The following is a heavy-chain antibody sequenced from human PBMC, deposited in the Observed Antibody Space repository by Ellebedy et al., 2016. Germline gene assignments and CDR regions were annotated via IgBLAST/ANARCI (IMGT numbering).Heavy chain of an antibody. V-gene: IGHV3-43*01. CDR1: GLTFDDYT. J-gene: IGHJ4*02. Sequence: GESLKISCAASGLTFDDYTMHWVRQAPGKGLEWVSFISGDGYSTYYADSVKGRFTISRDNSKNSLYLQMNSLRTEDSALYYCTKFGARGSYYSYFDYWGQGTLITVSS. D-gene: IGHD1-26*01. CDR2: ISGDGYST. CDR3: TKFGARGSYYSYFDY.